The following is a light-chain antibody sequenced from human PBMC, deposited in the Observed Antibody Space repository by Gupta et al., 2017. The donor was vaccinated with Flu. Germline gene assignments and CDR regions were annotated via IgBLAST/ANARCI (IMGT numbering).Light chain of an antibody. Sequence: QSILPQPPSVSEAPRQRVTISCSGSSSNIGSNAVNWYQQHPGKAPKLLIYDDDLLPSGISDRFSGSKAGNSASLAISGVQAEDEAEYYCEAWDDSRNGWVFGGGTKLTVL. CDR1: SSNIGSNA. J-gene: IGLJ2*01. V-gene: IGLV1-36*01. CDR2: DDD. CDR3: EAWDDSRNGWV.